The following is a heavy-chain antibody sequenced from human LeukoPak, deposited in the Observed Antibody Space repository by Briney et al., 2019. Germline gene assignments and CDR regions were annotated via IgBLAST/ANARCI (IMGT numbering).Heavy chain of an antibody. V-gene: IGHV3-21*04. D-gene: IGHD6-19*01. CDR3: AKDWKPGIAVADPFDY. CDR2: ISSSSSYI. CDR1: GFTFSSYS. J-gene: IGHJ4*02. Sequence: PGGSLRLSCAASGFTFSSYSMNWVRQAPGKGLEWVSSISSSSSYIYYADSVKGRFTISRDNSKNTLYLQMNSLRAEDTAVYYCAKDWKPGIAVADPFDYWGQGTLVTVSS.